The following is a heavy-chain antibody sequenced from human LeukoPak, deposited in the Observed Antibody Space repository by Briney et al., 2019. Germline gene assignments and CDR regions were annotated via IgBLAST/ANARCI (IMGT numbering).Heavy chain of an antibody. CDR2: VSWNSASI. CDR1: GFTFDEFG. D-gene: IGHD1-26*01. J-gene: IGHJ4*02. V-gene: IGHV3-9*01. CDR3: AKAFGGNYQRAFDY. Sequence: GGSLRLSCAASGFTFDEFGMHWVRHAPGKDLEWVSCVSWNSASIGYDKSVEGRFTVSRDNTNKSLYLQMNSLRPEDTAFYFCAKAFGGNYQRAFDYWGQGILVTVSS.